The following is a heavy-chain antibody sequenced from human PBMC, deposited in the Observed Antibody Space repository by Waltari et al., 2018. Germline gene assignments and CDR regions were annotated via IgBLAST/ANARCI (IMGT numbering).Heavy chain of an antibody. CDR3: ARHLGITGTTIHFDY. CDR2: IDPSDSYT. D-gene: IGHD1-7*01. V-gene: IGHV5-10-1*03. J-gene: IGHJ4*02. Sequence: VQLVRSGAEVKKPGESLRISCTGSGYSITSYWTSWVGEMPGKGLEWMGRIDPSDSYTNYSPSFQGHVTISADKSISTAYLQWSSLKASDTAMYYCARHLGITGTTIHFDYWGQRTLVTVSS. CDR1: GYSITSYW.